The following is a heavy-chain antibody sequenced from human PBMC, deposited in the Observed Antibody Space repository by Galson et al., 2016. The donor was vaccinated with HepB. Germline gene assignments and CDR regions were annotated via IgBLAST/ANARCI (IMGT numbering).Heavy chain of an antibody. CDR3: AKDRYDSSGARDDY. CDR1: GFTFSNYA. V-gene: IGHV3-23*01. J-gene: IGHJ4*02. D-gene: IGHD3-22*01. CDR2: ISESGGTT. Sequence: SLRLSCAASGFTFSNYAMSWVRQAPGEGLEWVSGISESGGTTYDTDSLKGRFTISRDNSRNMLFLQMTSMRAEDTAVYYCAKDRYDSSGARDDYWGQGTLVTVSS.